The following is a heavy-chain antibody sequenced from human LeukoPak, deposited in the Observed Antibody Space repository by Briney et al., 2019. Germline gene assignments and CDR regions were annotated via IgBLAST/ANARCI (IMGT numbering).Heavy chain of an antibody. CDR2: FDPEDGET. D-gene: IGHD6-13*01. V-gene: IGHV1-24*01. CDR1: GYTLTELS. Sequence: ASVKVSCQVSGYTLTELSMHWVRQAPGKGLEWMGGFDPEDGETIYAQKFQGRVTMTEDTSTDTAYMELSSLRSEDTAVYYCASTGPYSSSWAPAYGMDVWGQGTTVTVSS. J-gene: IGHJ6*02. CDR3: ASTGPYSSSWAPAYGMDV.